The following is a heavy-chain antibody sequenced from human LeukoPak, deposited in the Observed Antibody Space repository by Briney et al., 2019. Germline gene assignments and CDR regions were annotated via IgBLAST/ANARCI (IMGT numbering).Heavy chain of an antibody. V-gene: IGHV4-61*01. J-gene: IGHJ5*02. D-gene: IGHD1-26*01. CDR1: GGSISSSSYY. CDR3: ARDVFTKTWEDST. CDR2: IYYNGYT. Sequence: SETLSLTCTVSGGSISSSSYYWGWIRQPPGKGLEWIGYIYYNGYTDYNPSLKSRVTISLHTSKNQFSLKLSSVTAADTAVYYCARDVFTKTWEDSTWGQGTLVTVSS.